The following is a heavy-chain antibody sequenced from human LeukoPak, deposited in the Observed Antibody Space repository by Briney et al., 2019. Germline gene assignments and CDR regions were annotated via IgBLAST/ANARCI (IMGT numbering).Heavy chain of an antibody. CDR1: GGSISSYY. J-gene: IGHJ4*02. CDR3: ASLYSYGGGLDY. V-gene: IGHV4-4*07. D-gene: IGHD5-18*01. Sequence: SEALSLTCTVSGGSISSYYWSWIRQPAGKGLEWIGRIYTSGSTNYNPSLKSRVTMSVDTSKNQFSLKLSSVTAADTAVYYCASLYSYGGGLDYWGQGTLVTVSS. CDR2: IYTSGST.